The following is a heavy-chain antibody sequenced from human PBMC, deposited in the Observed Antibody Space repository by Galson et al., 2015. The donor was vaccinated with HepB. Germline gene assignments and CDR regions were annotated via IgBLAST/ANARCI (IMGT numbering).Heavy chain of an antibody. J-gene: IGHJ4*02. CDR3: ARVWGYYARAPLDY. Sequence: SLRLSCAASGFTFSSYSMNWVRQAPGKGLEWVSYISSSSSTIYYADSVKGRFTISRDNAKNSLYLQMNSLRAEDTAVYYCARVWGYYARAPLDYWGQGTLVTVSS. V-gene: IGHV3-48*04. CDR1: GFTFSSYS. D-gene: IGHD3-10*01. CDR2: ISSSSSTI.